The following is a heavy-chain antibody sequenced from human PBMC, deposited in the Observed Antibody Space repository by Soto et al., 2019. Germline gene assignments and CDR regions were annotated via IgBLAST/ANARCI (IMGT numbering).Heavy chain of an antibody. CDR3: ARDSAFAFDI. Sequence: PGGSLRLSCAASGFPFSGYNMNWVRLAPGKGLEWVSSISGSSSYIHYADAVKGRLTISRDNAKNSLFLQMSSLRAEDTAVYYCARDSAFAFDIWGQGTMVTVSS. D-gene: IGHD3-10*01. CDR2: ISGSSSYI. J-gene: IGHJ3*02. CDR1: GFPFSGYN. V-gene: IGHV3-21*01.